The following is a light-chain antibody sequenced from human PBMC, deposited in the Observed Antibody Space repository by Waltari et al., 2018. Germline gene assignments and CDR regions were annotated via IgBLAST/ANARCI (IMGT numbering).Light chain of an antibody. Sequence: DIQMTQSPSAMSASVGDRVTITCRASQGISNYLAWFQQKPGTVPKRLIYAASSLQNGVPSRFSGSGSGTEFTLTISNLQPEDFATYYSLKHKDFPTWTFGQGTKV. CDR1: QGISNY. V-gene: IGKV1-17*03. J-gene: IGKJ1*01. CDR2: AAS. CDR3: LKHKDFPTWT.